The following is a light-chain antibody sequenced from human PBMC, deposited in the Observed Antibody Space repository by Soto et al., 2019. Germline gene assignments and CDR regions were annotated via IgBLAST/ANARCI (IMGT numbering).Light chain of an antibody. CDR2: DLN. Sequence: QSALTQPASVSGSPGQSVTISCTGTSSDVSAYNYVSWYQHHPGKAPKLMIYDLNNRPSGISDRFSGSKSVNTASLTISGLQAEDEADYYCLSYATGSTGVFGGGTKLTVL. CDR1: SSDVSAYNY. CDR3: LSYATGSTGV. J-gene: IGLJ3*02. V-gene: IGLV2-14*01.